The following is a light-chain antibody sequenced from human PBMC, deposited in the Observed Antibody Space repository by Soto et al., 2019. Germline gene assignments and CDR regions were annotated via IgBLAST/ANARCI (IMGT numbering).Light chain of an antibody. CDR1: QVIINY. CDR2: AAS. CDR3: QHYYNYPWT. J-gene: IGKJ1*01. V-gene: IGKV1-16*01. Sequence: DIQMTQSPSSLSASVGDRVTITCRASQVIINYLAWFQQKPGKALKSLIYAASTLQSGVPSRFSGIRSGTDFTLTISSLQPEDFATYYCQHYYNYPWTFGPGTKVEIK.